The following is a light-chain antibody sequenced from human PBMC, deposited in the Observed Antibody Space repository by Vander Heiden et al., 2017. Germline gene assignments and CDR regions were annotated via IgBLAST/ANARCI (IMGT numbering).Light chain of an antibody. CDR2: GAS. CDR3: QQYNDWPFT. Sequence: EIVMTQSPATLSVSPGEGATLSCRAARSVITNLAWYQQKAGQAPRLLISGASTRATGIPARFSGSGSGTEFTLTISSLQSEDFALYYCQQYNDWPFTFGPGTKVDIK. V-gene: IGKV3D-15*01. CDR1: RSVITN. J-gene: IGKJ3*01.